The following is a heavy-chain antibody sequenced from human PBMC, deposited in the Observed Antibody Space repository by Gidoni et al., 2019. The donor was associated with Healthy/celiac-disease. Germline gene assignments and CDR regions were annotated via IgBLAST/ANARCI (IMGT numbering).Heavy chain of an antibody. CDR2: IYTSWST. CDR1: GGSISRGSYY. V-gene: IGHV4-61*02. CDR3: ARSRWDIVATTAFDI. J-gene: IGHJ3*02. D-gene: IGHD5-12*01. Sequence: QVQLQESGPGLVKPSQTLSLTCTVSGGSISRGSYYWSWIRQPAGKGLEWIGRIYTSWSTNYNPSLKSRVTISVDTSKNQFPLKLSSVTAADTAVYYCARSRWDIVATTAFDILGQGTMVTVSS.